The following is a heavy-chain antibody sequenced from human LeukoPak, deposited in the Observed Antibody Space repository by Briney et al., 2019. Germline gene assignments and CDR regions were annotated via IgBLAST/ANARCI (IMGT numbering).Heavy chain of an antibody. CDR3: AKDMAKWELSFGLSY. V-gene: IGHV3-30*18. D-gene: IGHD1-26*01. J-gene: IGHJ4*02. CDR2: ISYDGSNK. Sequence: GRSLRLSCAASGFTFSSYGMHWVRQAPGKGLEWVAVISYDGSNKYYADSVKGRFTISRDNSRNTLYLQMNSLRAEDTAVYYCAKDMAKWELSFGLSYWGQGTLVTVSS. CDR1: GFTFSSYG.